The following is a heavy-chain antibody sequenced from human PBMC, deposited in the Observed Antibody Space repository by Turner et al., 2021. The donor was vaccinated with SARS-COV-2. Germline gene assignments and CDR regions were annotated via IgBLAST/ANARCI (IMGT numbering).Heavy chain of an antibody. CDR2: IWYDGSNK. CDR3: ARGAHGDYEDAFDI. J-gene: IGHJ3*02. V-gene: IGHV3-33*01. D-gene: IGHD4-17*01. CDR1: GFTFSSYG. Sequence: QVQQVESGGGVVEPGRSLRLSGEASGFTFSSYGLHWVRQAPGKGLEWVAVIWYDGSNKIYADSVKGRVTISRDNSKNKLYLQLNSLRAEDTAVYYCARGAHGDYEDAFDIWGQGTLVTISS.